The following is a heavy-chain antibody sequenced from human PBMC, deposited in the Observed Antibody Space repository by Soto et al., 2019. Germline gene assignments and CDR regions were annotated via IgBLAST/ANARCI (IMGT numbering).Heavy chain of an antibody. Sequence: SETLSLTCTVSGGSINSGDYSWTWIRQPPGKGLEWIGYIYHTGTTYYNMSLKSRVTISVDRSKNQFSLKLSSVTAADTAVYYCARHLPGYGTFDYWGQGXXVTV. CDR3: ARHLPGYGTFDY. CDR1: GGSINSGDYS. CDR2: IYHTGTT. J-gene: IGHJ4*02. V-gene: IGHV4-30-2*01. D-gene: IGHD5-18*01.